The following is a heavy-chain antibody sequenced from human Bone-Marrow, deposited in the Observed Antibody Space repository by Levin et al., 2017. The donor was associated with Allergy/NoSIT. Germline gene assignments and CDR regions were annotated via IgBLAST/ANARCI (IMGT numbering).Heavy chain of an antibody. J-gene: IGHJ4*02. D-gene: IGHD3-10*01. CDR1: GFTISNNY. CDR3: ARLDFNDGSYY. V-gene: IGHV3-66*01. Sequence: QPGGSLRLSCAVSGFTISNNYMSWVRQAPGKGLEWVSLIYSGGSTQYADSVKGRFTISRANSENTLYLQMNSLRAEDTAVYYCARLDFNDGSYYWGQGTLVTVSS. CDR2: IYSGGST.